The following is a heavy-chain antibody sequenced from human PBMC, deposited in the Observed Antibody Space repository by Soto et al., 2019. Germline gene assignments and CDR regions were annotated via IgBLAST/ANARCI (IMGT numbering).Heavy chain of an antibody. V-gene: IGHV1-3*01. CDR1: GYTFTSYA. D-gene: IGHD2-15*01. CDR2: INAGNGNT. CDR3: ARDLGYALPDY. J-gene: IGHJ4*02. Sequence: ASVKVSCKASGYTFTSYAMHWVRQAPGQRLEWVGWINAGNGNTKYPQKFQGRVTITRDTSASTAYMELSSLRSEDTAVYYCARDLGYALPDYWGQGTLVTVSS.